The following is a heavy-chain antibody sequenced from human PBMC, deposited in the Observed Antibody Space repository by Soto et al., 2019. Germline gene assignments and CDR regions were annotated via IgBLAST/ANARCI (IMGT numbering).Heavy chain of an antibody. CDR2: ISYDGSNK. CDR3: ARGPSSLTRFDY. D-gene: IGHD2-2*01. V-gene: IGHV3-30-3*01. CDR1: GFTFSSYA. Sequence: PGGSLRLSCAAYGFTFSSYAMHWVRQAPGKGLGWVAVISYDGSNKYYADSVKGRFTVSRDNSKNTLYLQMNSLRAEDTAMYYCARGPSSLTRFDYWGQGTLVTVSS. J-gene: IGHJ4*02.